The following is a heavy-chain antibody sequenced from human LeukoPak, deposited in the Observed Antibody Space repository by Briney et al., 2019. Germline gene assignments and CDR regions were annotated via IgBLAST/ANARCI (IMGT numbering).Heavy chain of an antibody. Sequence: GESLKISCKGSGYSFTSYWIGWVRQMPGKGLEWMGVIYPDDSDTGYSPSFQGQVTISADKSISTAYLQWGSLEASDTAIYYCARAAYCSSTSCYIGARIDAFDIWGQGTMVTVSS. CDR2: IYPDDSDT. D-gene: IGHD2-2*02. CDR1: GYSFTSYW. J-gene: IGHJ3*02. CDR3: ARAAYCSSTSCYIGARIDAFDI. V-gene: IGHV5-51*01.